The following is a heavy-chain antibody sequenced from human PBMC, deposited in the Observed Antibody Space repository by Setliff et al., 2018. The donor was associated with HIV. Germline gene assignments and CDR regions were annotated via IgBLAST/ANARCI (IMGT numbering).Heavy chain of an antibody. CDR2: ISGHNGDT. CDR3: ARDGFRPGYSSGWSDY. CDR1: GYTFSRYD. J-gene: IGHJ4*02. V-gene: IGHV1-18*01. Sequence: ASVKVSCKASGYTFSRYDVTWVRQAPGQGLEWMGGISGHNGDTKYPQKFQGRVTMTTDTSTSTAYMELRSLRSDDTAVYYCARDGFRPGYSSGWSDYWGQGTLVTVPQ. D-gene: IGHD6-19*01.